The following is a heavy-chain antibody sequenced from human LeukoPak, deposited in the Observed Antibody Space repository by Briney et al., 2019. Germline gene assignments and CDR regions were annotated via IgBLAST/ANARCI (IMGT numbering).Heavy chain of an antibody. V-gene: IGHV4-59*01. Sequence: PSETLSLTCTVSGGSISSYYWSWIRQPPGKGLGWIGYIFHSGSTTYNPSLKGRVTVSVDTSKNQSSLKLTSVTAADTAVYYCAREVGYCSGGICYSGGWFDPWGQGTLVTVSS. CDR2: IFHSGST. CDR1: GGSISSYY. J-gene: IGHJ5*02. D-gene: IGHD2-15*01. CDR3: AREVGYCSGGICYSGGWFDP.